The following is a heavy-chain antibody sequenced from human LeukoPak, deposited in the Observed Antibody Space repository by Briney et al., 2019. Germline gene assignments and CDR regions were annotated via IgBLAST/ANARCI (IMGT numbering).Heavy chain of an antibody. Sequence: GGSLRLSCAASGFTFGSHTMLWVRQPPGKGLEWVSSISSSSTYIYYADSVKGRFTISRDNSKNTLYLQMNSLRAEDTAVYYCAKGFVRCSSTSCYFQHWGQGTLVTVSS. CDR2: ISSSSTYI. CDR1: GFTFGSHT. D-gene: IGHD2-2*01. V-gene: IGHV3-21*04. CDR3: AKGFVRCSSTSCYFQH. J-gene: IGHJ1*01.